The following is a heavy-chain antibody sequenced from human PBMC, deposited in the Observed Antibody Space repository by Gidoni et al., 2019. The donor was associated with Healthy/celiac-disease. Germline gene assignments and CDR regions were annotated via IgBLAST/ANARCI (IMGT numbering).Heavy chain of an antibody. J-gene: IGHJ4*02. CDR2: IYYSGST. D-gene: IGHD4-4*01. Sequence: QVQLQESGPGLVKPSETLSLTCTVSGGSISSYYWSWIRQPPGKGLEWIGYIYYSGSTNYNPSLKSRVTISVDTSKNQFSLKLSSVTAADTAVYYCAREVGGDYSNAHPADYWGQGTLVTVSS. CDR3: AREVGGDYSNAHPADY. V-gene: IGHV4-59*01. CDR1: GGSISSYY.